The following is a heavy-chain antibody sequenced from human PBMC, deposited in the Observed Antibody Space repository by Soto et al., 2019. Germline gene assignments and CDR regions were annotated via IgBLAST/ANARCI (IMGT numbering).Heavy chain of an antibody. Sequence: LALTCSVSDASVSSGSHYWSWIRQSPRKGLEWIGFIYYSGSTNYNPSLKSRITISVDTSKNQFSLKVSSVTAADTAVHFCARDPLGYSSSHFFDRCGQVSLVTVSS. V-gene: IGHV4-61*01. D-gene: IGHD6-6*01. CDR1: DASVSSGSHY. CDR3: ARDPLGYSSSHFFDR. CDR2: IYYSGST. J-gene: IGHJ4*02.